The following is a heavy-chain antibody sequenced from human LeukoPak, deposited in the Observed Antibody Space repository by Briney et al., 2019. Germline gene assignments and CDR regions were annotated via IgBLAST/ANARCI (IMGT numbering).Heavy chain of an antibody. V-gene: IGHV5-51*03. CDR1: DHTLNIYW. D-gene: IGHD2-21*01. Sequence: GDSLKISCKQSDHTLNIYWIPWVRQMPGRGLEWMGIIFLDDSQIEYNPSFQGQITISADKSIKTAYLQWDSLQTSDTALYYFATSTYSVAAHIDYWGQGTPVTVS. CDR2: IFLDDSQI. J-gene: IGHJ1*01. CDR3: ATSTYSVAAHIDY.